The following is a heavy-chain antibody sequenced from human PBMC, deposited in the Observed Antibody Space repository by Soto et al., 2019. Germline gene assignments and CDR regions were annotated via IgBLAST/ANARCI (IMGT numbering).Heavy chain of an antibody. J-gene: IGHJ4*02. V-gene: IGHV1-18*01. Sequence: GASVKVSCKASGYTFTSYGVSWVRQAPGQGLEWMGWISAYNGNTNYAQKLQGRVTMTTDTSTSTAYMELRSLRSDDTAVYYCARGADPHLTYYYGSGSYHFDYWGQGTLVTVSS. D-gene: IGHD3-10*01. CDR1: GYTFTSYG. CDR3: ARGADPHLTYYYGSGSYHFDY. CDR2: ISAYNGNT.